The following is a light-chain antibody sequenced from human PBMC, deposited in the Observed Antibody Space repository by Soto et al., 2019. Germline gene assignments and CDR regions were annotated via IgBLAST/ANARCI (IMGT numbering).Light chain of an antibody. CDR1: SSNIGSNT. J-gene: IGLJ2*01. CDR2: STN. CDR3: AAWDGSLNVVL. Sequence: QSALTQPPSASGTPGQRVTISCSGSSSNIGSNTVNWYQQLPGSAPKLLMYSTNQRPSGVPDRFSGSKSGTSASLAIGGLQSEDEADYYCAAWDGSLNVVLFGGGTKVTVL. V-gene: IGLV1-44*01.